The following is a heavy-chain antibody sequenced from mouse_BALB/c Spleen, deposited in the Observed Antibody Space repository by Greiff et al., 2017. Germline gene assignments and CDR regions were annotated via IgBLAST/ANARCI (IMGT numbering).Heavy chain of an antibody. CDR2: IWAGGST. Sequence: VKLVESGPGLVAPSQSLSITCTVSGFSLTSYGVHWVRQPPGKGLEWLGVIWAGGSTNYNSALMSRLSISKDNSKSQVFLKMNSLQTDDTAMYYCARSGYDYDSYYFDYWGQGTTLTVSS. J-gene: IGHJ2*01. CDR1: GFSLTSYG. CDR3: ARSGYDYDSYYFDY. V-gene: IGHV2-9*02. D-gene: IGHD2-4*01.